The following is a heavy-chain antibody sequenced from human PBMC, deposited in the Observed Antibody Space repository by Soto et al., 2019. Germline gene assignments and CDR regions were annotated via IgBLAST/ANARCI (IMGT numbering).Heavy chain of an antibody. CDR2: IYSGGST. V-gene: IGHV3-66*01. CDR1: GFTVSSNY. CDR3: ARGSRGDILTGYYSPLPYY. D-gene: IGHD3-9*01. Sequence: GGSLRLSCAASGFTVSSNYMSWVRQAPGKGLEWVSVIYSGGSTYYADSVKGRFTISRDNSKNTLYLQMNSLRAEDTAVYYCARGSRGDILTGYYSPLPYYWGQGTLVTVSS. J-gene: IGHJ4*02.